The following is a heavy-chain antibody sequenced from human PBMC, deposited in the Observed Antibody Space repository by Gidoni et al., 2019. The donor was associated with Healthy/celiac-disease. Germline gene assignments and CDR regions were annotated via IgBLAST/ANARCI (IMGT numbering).Heavy chain of an antibody. CDR2: ISYDGSNK. J-gene: IGHJ4*02. D-gene: IGHD3-22*01. CDR1: GFTFSSYA. CDR3: ARDSPYYYDSSGYYGGFDY. V-gene: IGHV3-30-3*01. Sequence: QVQLVESGGGVVQPGRSLGLSCAASGFTFSSYAMHWVRQAPGKGLEWVAVISYDGSNKYYADSVKGRFTISRDNSKNTLYLQMNSLRAEDTAVYYCARDSPYYYDSSGYYGGFDYWGQGTLVTVSS.